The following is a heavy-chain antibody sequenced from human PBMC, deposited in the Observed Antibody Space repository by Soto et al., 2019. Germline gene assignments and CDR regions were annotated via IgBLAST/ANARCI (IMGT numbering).Heavy chain of an antibody. V-gene: IGHV4-59*01. CDR3: ARAGAVAGSPRYYYFGMDV. CDR2: IYYSGST. CDR1: GGSISSYY. J-gene: IGHJ6*02. D-gene: IGHD6-19*01. Sequence: SETLSLTCTVSGGSISSYYWSWIRQPPGKGLEWIGYIYYSGSTNYNPSLKSRVTISVDTSKNQFSLKLSSVTAADTAVYYCARAGAVAGSPRYYYFGMDVWGQGTTVTVSS.